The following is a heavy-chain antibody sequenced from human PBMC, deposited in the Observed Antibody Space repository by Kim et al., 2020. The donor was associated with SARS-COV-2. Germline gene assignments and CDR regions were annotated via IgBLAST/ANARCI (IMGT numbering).Heavy chain of an antibody. Sequence: DSLKGRITTSRDNSTNPLYLQMTNLRVEDTAVYYCARDRNLAAAVYYFDYWGQGTLVTVSS. J-gene: IGHJ4*02. CDR3: ARDRNLAAAVYYFDY. V-gene: IGHV3-30*01. D-gene: IGHD6-13*01.